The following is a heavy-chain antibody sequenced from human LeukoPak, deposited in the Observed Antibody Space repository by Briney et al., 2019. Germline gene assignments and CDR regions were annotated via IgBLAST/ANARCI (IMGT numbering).Heavy chain of an antibody. V-gene: IGHV3-7*01. CDR1: GFTFSSYW. Sequence: GGSLRLSCVDSGFTFSSYWMSWVRQAPGKGLEWVANIKQDGSEKYYVDSVEGRFTISRDNAKNSLYLQMNSLRAEDTAVYYCARDRSKWEPPFCNWFDPWGQGTLVTVSS. CDR2: IKQDGSEK. CDR3: ARDRSKWEPPFCNWFDP. D-gene: IGHD1-26*01. J-gene: IGHJ5*02.